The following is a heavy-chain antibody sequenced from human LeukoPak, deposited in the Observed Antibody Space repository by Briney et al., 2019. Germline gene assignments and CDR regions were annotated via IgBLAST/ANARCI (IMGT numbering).Heavy chain of an antibody. CDR2: IIPIFGTA. CDR3: ARGSYDSSDFEYFHH. Sequence: SVKVSCKASGGTFSSYAISWVRQAPGQGLEWMGGIIPIFGTANYAQKFQGRVTITADKSTSTAYMELSSLRSEDTAVYYCARGSYDSSDFEYFHHWGQGTLVTVSS. J-gene: IGHJ1*01. V-gene: IGHV1-69*06. CDR1: GGTFSSYA. D-gene: IGHD3-22*01.